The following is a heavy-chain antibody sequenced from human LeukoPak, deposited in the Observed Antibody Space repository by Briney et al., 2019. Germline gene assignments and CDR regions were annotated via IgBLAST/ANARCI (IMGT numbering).Heavy chain of an antibody. CDR2: IYYSGST. CDR1: GGSISSYY. CDR3: ARQRGNSNYDLFDY. J-gene: IGHJ4*02. Sequence: SQTLSLTCTVSGGSISSYYWSWIRQPPGKGLEWIGYIYYSGSTNYNPSLKSRVTISVDTSKNQFSLKLSSVTAADTAVYYCARQRGNSNYDLFDYWGQGTLVTVSS. D-gene: IGHD4-11*01. V-gene: IGHV4-59*08.